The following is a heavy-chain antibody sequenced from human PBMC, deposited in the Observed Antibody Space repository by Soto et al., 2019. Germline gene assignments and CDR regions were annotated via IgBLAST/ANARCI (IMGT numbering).Heavy chain of an antibody. D-gene: IGHD3-3*02. V-gene: IGHV1-69*01. CDR2: VIPVFGTT. Sequence: QVQLVQSGAEVRKPGSSVKVSCKASEDTFTYYAFTWVRQAPGQGLEWVGQVIPVFGTTNHAQKFQGRVTFTADESTSTSYMELTDLRSDDTAVYFCARSHLTASSPAASDVWGQGTKVTVSS. CDR3: ARSHLTASSPAASDV. J-gene: IGHJ3*01. CDR1: EDTFTYYA.